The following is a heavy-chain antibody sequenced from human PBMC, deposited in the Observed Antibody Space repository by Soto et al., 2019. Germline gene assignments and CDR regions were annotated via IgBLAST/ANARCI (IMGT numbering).Heavy chain of an antibody. CDR2: ISGSGGST. CDR3: AKDGDDSRPPDAFDI. V-gene: IGHV3-23*01. J-gene: IGHJ3*02. Sequence: GGSLRLSCAASGFTFSTSAMSWVRQVPGKGLEWVSSISGSGGSTWLSDSVKGRFTISRDNSKNTLYLQMNRLRAEDTALYYCAKDGDDSRPPDAFDIWGQGTMVTVSS. CDR1: GFTFSTSA. D-gene: IGHD7-27*01.